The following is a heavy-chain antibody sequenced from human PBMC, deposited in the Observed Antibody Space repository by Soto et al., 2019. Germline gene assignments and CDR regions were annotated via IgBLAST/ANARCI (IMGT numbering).Heavy chain of an antibody. V-gene: IGHV3-23*01. J-gene: IGHJ6*02. D-gene: IGHD3-3*01. CDR3: AKDGYDFWSGYYLGYYYGMDV. Sequence: GGSLRLSCAASGFTFSSYAMSWVRQAPGKGLEWVSAISGSGGSTYYADSVKGRFTISRDNSKNTLYLQMNSLRAEDTAVYYCAKDGYDFWSGYYLGYYYGMDVWGQGTTVTVSS. CDR1: GFTFSSYA. CDR2: ISGSGGST.